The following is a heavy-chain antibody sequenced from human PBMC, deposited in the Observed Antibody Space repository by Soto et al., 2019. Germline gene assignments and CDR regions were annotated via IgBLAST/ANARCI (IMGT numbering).Heavy chain of an antibody. CDR1: GFTFSSYA. V-gene: IGHV3-30-3*01. Sequence: GGSLRLSCAASGFTFSSYAMHWVRQAPGKGLEWVAVISYDGSNKYYADSVKGRFTISRDNSKNTLYLQMNSLRAEDTAVYYCARVSYGTLRLDYYYYGMDVWGQGTTVTVSS. CDR2: ISYDGSNK. J-gene: IGHJ6*02. CDR3: ARVSYGTLRLDYYYYGMDV. D-gene: IGHD5-18*01.